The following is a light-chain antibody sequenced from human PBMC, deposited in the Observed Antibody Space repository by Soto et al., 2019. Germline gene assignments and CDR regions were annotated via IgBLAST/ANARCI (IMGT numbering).Light chain of an antibody. CDR1: QSVSSSY. V-gene: IGKV3-20*01. J-gene: IGKJ1*01. CDR2: GAS. CDR3: QQYGGSPWT. Sequence: IVLTQCPGTLSLSPGERATLSCRARQSVSSSYLAWYQQKPGQAPRLLSYGASSRATGIPDRFSGSGSGTDFTLTISRLEPEDFAVYYCQQYGGSPWTFGQGTKVDIK.